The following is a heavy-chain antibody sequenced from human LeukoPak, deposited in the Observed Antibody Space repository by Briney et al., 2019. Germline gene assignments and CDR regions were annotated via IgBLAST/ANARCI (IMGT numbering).Heavy chain of an antibody. CDR2: INHSGST. Sequence: SETLSLTCAVYDGSFSGYYWSWIRQPPGKGLEWIGGINHSGSTYYNPSLKSRVTISLDTSKSQFSLKVRYVTAADTAVYYCARGLNDSWTGENYWGQGTLVTVSS. D-gene: IGHD3-3*01. J-gene: IGHJ4*02. CDR1: DGSFSGYY. V-gene: IGHV4-34*01. CDR3: ARGLNDSWTGENY.